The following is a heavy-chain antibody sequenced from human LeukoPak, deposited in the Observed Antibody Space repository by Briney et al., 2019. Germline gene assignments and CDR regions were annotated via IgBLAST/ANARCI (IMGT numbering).Heavy chain of an antibody. J-gene: IGHJ4*02. CDR1: LYSFTCYW. V-gene: IGHV5-51*01. Sequence: GESLKISCKGSLYSFTCYWIGWGREMPGKGLEWMGIIYPGDSDTRYSPSFQGQVTISADKSISTAYLQWSSLKASDTAMYCARANSSSWYDYWGQGTLVTVSS. CDR3: ARANSSSWYDY. CDR2: IYPGDSDT. D-gene: IGHD6-13*01.